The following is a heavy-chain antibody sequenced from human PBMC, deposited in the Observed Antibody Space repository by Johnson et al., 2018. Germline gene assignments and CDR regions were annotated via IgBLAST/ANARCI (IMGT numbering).Heavy chain of an antibody. J-gene: IGHJ6*02. Sequence: EVQLWESGGGLVQPGRSLRLSCAASGFSVDDYAMHWVRQAPGKGLEWVSGISWNRGTIDYADSVKGRFTIARDNAKNSLYLQRNSLSIEDTALYYCAKDKYYQSNYYYYGMDVWGQGTTVTVSS. CDR1: GFSVDDYA. CDR3: AKDKYYQSNYYYYGMDV. V-gene: IGHV3-9*01. CDR2: ISWNRGTI. D-gene: IGHD2-2*01.